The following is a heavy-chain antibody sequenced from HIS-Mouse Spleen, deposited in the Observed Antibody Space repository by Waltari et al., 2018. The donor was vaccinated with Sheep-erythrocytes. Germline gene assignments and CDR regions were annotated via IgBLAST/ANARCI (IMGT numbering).Heavy chain of an antibody. J-gene: IGHJ4*02. Sequence: QLQLQESGPGLVKPSETLSLTCTVSGGSISSSSYYWGWIRRPTGKGLEWIGSIYYSGRTYYNPSLKSRGTISVETSKTQFALKLSSVTAADTAVYYCARLYYYDSSGYYFDYWGQGTLVTVSS. CDR2: IYYSGRT. V-gene: IGHV4-39*01. CDR1: GGSISSSSYY. CDR3: ARLYYYDSSGYYFDY. D-gene: IGHD3-22*01.